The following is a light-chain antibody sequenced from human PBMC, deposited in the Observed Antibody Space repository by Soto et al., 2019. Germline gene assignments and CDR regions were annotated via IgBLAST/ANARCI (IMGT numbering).Light chain of an antibody. CDR2: GAS. Sequence: EIVLTQSPGTLSFSPGERATLTCRASQSVSSSYLAWFQQKPGQAPRLLIYGASSRATGIPDMFSGSGSGTDFTLTISRLEPEDFAVYYCQQYGNAPFTFGPGTKVDIK. V-gene: IGKV3-20*01. CDR3: QQYGNAPFT. CDR1: QSVSSSY. J-gene: IGKJ3*01.